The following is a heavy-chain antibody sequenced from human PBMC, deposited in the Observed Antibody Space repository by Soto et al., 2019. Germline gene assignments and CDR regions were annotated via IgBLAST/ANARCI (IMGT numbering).Heavy chain of an antibody. D-gene: IGHD4-17*01. CDR1: GGTFSSYT. CDR3: ARNPRTTEAVSYFDY. V-gene: IGHV1-69*02. CDR2: IIPILGIA. Sequence: QVQLVQSGAEVQKPGSSVKVSCKASGGTFSSYTISWVRQAPGQGLEWMGRIIPILGIANYAQKFQGRVTITADKSTSTAYMELSSLRSEDTAVYYCARNPRTTEAVSYFDYWGQGTLVTVSS. J-gene: IGHJ4*02.